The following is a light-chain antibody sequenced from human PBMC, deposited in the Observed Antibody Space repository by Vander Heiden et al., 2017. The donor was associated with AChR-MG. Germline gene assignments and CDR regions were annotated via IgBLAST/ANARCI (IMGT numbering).Light chain of an antibody. CDR3: ISYTGSTTWV. V-gene: IGLV2-14*01. J-gene: IGLJ3*02. CDR1: SSDVGADTY. CDR2: NVS. Sequence: QSALTQPASVSGSPGQSITISCTGTSSDVGADTYVSWCQQHPGKAPKLIIYNVSNRPSGVSDRFSGSKSGNTASLTISGLQADDEADYFCISYTGSTTWVFGGGTKLTVL.